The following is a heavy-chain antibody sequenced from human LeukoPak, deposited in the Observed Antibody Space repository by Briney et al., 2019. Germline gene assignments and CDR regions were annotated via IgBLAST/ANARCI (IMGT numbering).Heavy chain of an antibody. V-gene: IGHV3-20*04. CDR3: ARNLSYYYASSGYYRGDWYFDL. CDR1: GFTFDDYG. J-gene: IGHJ2*01. CDR2: INWNGGRT. Sequence: GGSLRLSCAASGFTFDDYGMSWVRQAPGKGLEWVSGINWNGGRTGYADSVKGRFTISRDNAKNSLYLQMNSLRAEDTALYYCARNLSYYYASSGYYRGDWYFDLWGRGTLVTVSS. D-gene: IGHD3-22*01.